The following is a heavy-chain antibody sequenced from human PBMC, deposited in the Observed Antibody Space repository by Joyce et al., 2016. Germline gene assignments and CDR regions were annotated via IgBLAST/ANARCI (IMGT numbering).Heavy chain of an antibody. V-gene: IGHV1-46*01. Sequence: QVQLVQSGAEVKKPGASVKIFCKASGYTFTNFYMNWGRQAPGQGLEWMGIINPGNGGTTYAQKFQGRVTMTRETSTSTVYMELSSLRSEDTAVYYCARCRVAGTDNNWFDPWGQGTLVTVSS. CDR3: ARCRVAGTDNNWFDP. J-gene: IGHJ5*02. D-gene: IGHD6-19*01. CDR1: GYTFTNFY. CDR2: INPGNGGT.